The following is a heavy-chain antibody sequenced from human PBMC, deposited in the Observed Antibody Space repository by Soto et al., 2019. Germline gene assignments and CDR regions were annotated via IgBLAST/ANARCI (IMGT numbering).Heavy chain of an antibody. CDR2: ISGSGGST. V-gene: IGHV3-23*01. CDR1: GFTFSSYA. J-gene: IGHJ4*02. CDR3: AKATGYSSSWAQFDY. D-gene: IGHD6-13*01. Sequence: EVQLLESGGGLVQPGGSLRLSCAASGFTFSSYAMSWVRQAPGKGLEWVSAISGSGGSTYYADSVKGRFTISRDNSKNTRYLQMNSLRAEDTAVYYCAKATGYSSSWAQFDYWGQGTLVTVSS.